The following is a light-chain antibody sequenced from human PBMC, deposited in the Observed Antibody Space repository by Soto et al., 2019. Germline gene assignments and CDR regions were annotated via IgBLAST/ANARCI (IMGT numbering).Light chain of an antibody. CDR3: DSYTSSSSYA. Sequence: QSVLTQPASVSGSPGQSITISCTGAGSDVGAYRYVSWYQQHPGQAPKLIIYDVSNRPSGVSDRFSGSKSGNTASLTISGLQSEDEADYYCDSYTSSSSYAFGTGTKVTLL. CDR1: GSDVGAYRY. J-gene: IGLJ1*01. CDR2: DVS. V-gene: IGLV2-14*01.